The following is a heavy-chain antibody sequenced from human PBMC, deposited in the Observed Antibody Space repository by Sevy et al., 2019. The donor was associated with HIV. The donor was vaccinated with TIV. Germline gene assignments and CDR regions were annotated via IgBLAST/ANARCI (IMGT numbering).Heavy chain of an antibody. CDR3: ARVDYYDTSASDY. Sequence: GGCLRLSCAASGFTFNYYSMNWVRQAPGKGLEWVGSISSGSSYIKYGDSVKGRFTISRDNAKNSLYLQLNSPRAEDTAIYYCARVDYYDTSASDYWGQGTLVTVSS. V-gene: IGHV3-21*01. CDR1: GFTFNYYS. CDR2: ISSGSSYI. D-gene: IGHD3-22*01. J-gene: IGHJ4*02.